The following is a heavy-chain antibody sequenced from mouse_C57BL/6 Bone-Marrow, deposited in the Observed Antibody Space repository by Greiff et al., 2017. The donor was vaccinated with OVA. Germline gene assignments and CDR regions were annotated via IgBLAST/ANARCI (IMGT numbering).Heavy chain of an antibody. CDR1: GYTFTSYW. V-gene: IGHV1-7*01. CDR2: INPSSGYT. J-gene: IGHJ4*01. D-gene: IGHD1-1*01. Sequence: VQLVESGAELAKPGASVKLSCKASGYTFTSYWMHWVKQRPGQGLEWIGYINPSSGYTKYNQKFKDKATLTADKSSSTAYMQLSSLTYEDSAVYYCSRTHGSSYYAMDYWGQGTSVTVSS. CDR3: SRTHGSSYYAMDY.